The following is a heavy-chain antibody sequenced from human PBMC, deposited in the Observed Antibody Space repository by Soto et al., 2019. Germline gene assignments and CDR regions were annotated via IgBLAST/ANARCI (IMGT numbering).Heavy chain of an antibody. Sequence: GGSLRLSCAASGFAFSSYEMNWVRQAPGKGLEWVSYISSSAKTIYYADSVKGRFTISRDNAKSSLYLQMNSLRAEDTAVYYCARVNEQLWPFDYWGQGTLVTVSS. CDR1: GFAFSSYE. CDR3: ARVNEQLWPFDY. V-gene: IGHV3-48*03. J-gene: IGHJ4*02. D-gene: IGHD5-18*01. CDR2: ISSSAKTI.